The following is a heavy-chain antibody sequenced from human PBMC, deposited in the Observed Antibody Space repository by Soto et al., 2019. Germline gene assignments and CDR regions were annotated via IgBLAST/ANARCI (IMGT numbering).Heavy chain of an antibody. V-gene: IGHV1-2*04. CDR2: INPKSGGT. Sequence: ASVKGSNKASGYSFTEYHIHWVRQAPGQGLEWLGRINPKSGGTSTAQKFQGWVTMTRDRSISTVYMELTRLRSDDTAVYFCARGHSTDCSNGVCSFFYNLDIDIWGQ. J-gene: IGHJ6*02. CDR1: GYSFTEYH. CDR3: ARGHSTDCSNGVCSFFYNLDIDI. D-gene: IGHD2-8*01.